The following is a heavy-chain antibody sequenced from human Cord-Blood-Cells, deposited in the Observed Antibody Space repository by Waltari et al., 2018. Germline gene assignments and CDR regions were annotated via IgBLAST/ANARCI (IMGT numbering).Heavy chain of an antibody. CDR1: GYTLTELS. Sequence: QVQLVQSGAEVKKPGASVKVSCKVSGYTLTELSMHWVRQAPGNGLEWMGGFDPEDGETIYAQKFHGRVTKTEDTSTDTAYMELSSLRSEDTAVYYCATAVQYCSSTSCYTRIFDYWGQGTLVTVSS. CDR3: ATAVQYCSSTSCYTRIFDY. D-gene: IGHD2-2*02. V-gene: IGHV1-24*01. J-gene: IGHJ4*02. CDR2: FDPEDGET.